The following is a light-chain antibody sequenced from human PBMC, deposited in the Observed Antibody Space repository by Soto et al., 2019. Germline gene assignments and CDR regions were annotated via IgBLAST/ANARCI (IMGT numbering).Light chain of an antibody. Sequence: EIVMTQSPATLSVSPGERAILSCRASQSVSSNLAWYQQKPGQAPRLLIYGASTRATGIPARFSGSGSGTEFTLTISSLQSEDFAVYYCQQYNNWPPPLTFGGGTKVEIK. J-gene: IGKJ4*01. V-gene: IGKV3-15*01. CDR2: GAS. CDR3: QQYNNWPPPLT. CDR1: QSVSSN.